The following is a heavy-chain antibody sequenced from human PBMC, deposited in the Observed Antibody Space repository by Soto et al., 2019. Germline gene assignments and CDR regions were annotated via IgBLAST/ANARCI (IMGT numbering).Heavy chain of an antibody. Sequence: SETLSLTCTASGGSISSYYWSWIRQPPGKGLEWIGYIFYSGSTDYNPSLKSRVTISVDTSKNQFSLKLSSVTAADTAVYYCARRYGGAFDIWGQGTMVTVSS. D-gene: IGHD3-10*01. V-gene: IGHV4-59*08. CDR3: ARRYGGAFDI. J-gene: IGHJ3*02. CDR2: IFYSGST. CDR1: GGSISSYY.